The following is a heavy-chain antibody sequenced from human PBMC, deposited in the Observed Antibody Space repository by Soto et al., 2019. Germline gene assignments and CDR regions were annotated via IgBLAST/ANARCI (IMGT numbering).Heavy chain of an antibody. J-gene: IGHJ6*03. Sequence: QLQLQESGPGLVKPSQTLSLTCTVSGGSISSGGYYWSWIRQHPGKGLEWIGYIYYSGSTYYNPSLKSRVTIAVDTSKNQFSLKLSSVTAADTAVYYCARTCSTFRNYYYYYMDVWGKGTTVTVSS. CDR1: GGSISSGGYY. V-gene: IGHV4-31*03. D-gene: IGHD2-2*01. CDR3: ARTCSTFRNYYYYYMDV. CDR2: IYYSGST.